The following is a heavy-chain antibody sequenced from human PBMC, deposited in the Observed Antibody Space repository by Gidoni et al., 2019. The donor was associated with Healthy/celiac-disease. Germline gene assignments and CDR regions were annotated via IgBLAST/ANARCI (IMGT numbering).Heavy chain of an antibody. CDR1: GFPFSGYA. D-gene: IGHD1-26*01. V-gene: IGHV3-23*01. CDR2: ISGSGGST. CDR3: ASTTISGWELPKDY. J-gene: IGHJ4*02. Sequence: EVQLLESGGGLVQPGGSLRLSCAASGFPFSGYAMSWVRQAPGKGLEWVSAISGSGGSTYYADSVKGRFTISRDNSKNTLYLQMNSLRAEDTAVYYCASTTISGWELPKDYWGQGTLVTVSS.